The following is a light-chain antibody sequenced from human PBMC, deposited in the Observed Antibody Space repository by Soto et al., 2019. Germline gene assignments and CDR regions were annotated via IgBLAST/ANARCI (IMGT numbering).Light chain of an antibody. Sequence: QPVLTQSSSASASLGSSVKLTCTLSRGHSRYIIGWHQQQPGKAPRYLMKFEGSGSYNKGSGVPDRFSGSSSGADRYLNIANLQFEDEADYYCETWDSNTRVFGGGTKLTVL. CDR3: ETWDSNTRV. CDR1: RGHSRYI. CDR2: FEGSGSY. V-gene: IGLV4-60*02. J-gene: IGLJ3*02.